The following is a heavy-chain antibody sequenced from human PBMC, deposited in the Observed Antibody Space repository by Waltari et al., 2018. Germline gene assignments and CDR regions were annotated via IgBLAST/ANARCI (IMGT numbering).Heavy chain of an antibody. Sequence: GSLRLSCAASGFTFRSHWMAWVRQAPRKGLEWVAKISEDGNEKYHVDSVEGRFTISRDSAKKSLYLQMNSLRAEDTAVYYCARVFLVDYWSDAFDYWGQGTLVTVSS. V-gene: IGHV3-7*03. J-gene: IGHJ4*02. CDR3: ARVFLVDYWSDAFDY. D-gene: IGHD3-3*01. CDR2: ISEDGNEK. CDR1: GFTFRSHW.